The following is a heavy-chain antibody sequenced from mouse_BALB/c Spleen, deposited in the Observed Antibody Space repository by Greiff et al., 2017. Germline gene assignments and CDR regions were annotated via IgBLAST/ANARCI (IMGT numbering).Heavy chain of an antibody. CDR2: IDPANGNT. CDR3: ARRYGYDRNAMDY. D-gene: IGHD2-2*01. CDR1: GFNIKDTY. V-gene: IGHV14-3*02. Sequence: VQLKQSGSELVKPGASVKLSCTASGFNIKDTYMHWVKQRPEQGLEWIGRIDPANGNTKYDPKFQGKATITADTSSNTAYLQLSSLTSEDTALYYCARRYGYDRNAMDYWGQGTSVTVSS. J-gene: IGHJ4*01.